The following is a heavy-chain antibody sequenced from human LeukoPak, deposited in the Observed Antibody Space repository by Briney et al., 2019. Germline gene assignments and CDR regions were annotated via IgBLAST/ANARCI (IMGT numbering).Heavy chain of an antibody. CDR1: GYTFTDYY. CDR3: ARDRDYSNTERGFDN. CDR2: INPNSGET. J-gene: IGHJ4*02. D-gene: IGHD4-11*01. Sequence: ASVKVSCKTSGYTFTDYYIHWVRQAPRQGLEWMGWINPNSGETNSAQKFQGRDTMTGDTSISTAYMELRRVTSDDTAVYYCARDRDYSNTERGFDNWGQGTLVTVSS. V-gene: IGHV1-2*02.